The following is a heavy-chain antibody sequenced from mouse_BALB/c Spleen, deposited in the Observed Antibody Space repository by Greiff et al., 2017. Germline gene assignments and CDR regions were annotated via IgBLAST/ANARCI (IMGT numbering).Heavy chain of an antibody. CDR3: ASCMGLRRGYAMDY. J-gene: IGHJ4*01. CDR1: GYSITSGYY. CDR2: ISYDGSN. V-gene: IGHV3-6*02. D-gene: IGHD2-4*01. Sequence: EVKVEESGPGLVKPSQSLSLTCSVTGYSITSGYYWNWIRQFPGNKLEWMGYISYDGSNNYNPSLKNRISITRDTSKNQFFLKLNSVTTEDTATYYCASCMGLRRGYAMDYWGQGTSVTVSS.